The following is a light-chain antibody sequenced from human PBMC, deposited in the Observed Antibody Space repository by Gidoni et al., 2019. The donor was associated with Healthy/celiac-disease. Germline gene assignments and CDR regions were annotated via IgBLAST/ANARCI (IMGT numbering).Light chain of an antibody. CDR3: QQYNSCAWT. CDR2: KAS. J-gene: IGKJ1*01. CDR1: QSNSSW. Sequence: DIQMTQSPSTLSASVGDRVTITCRASQSNSSWLAWYQQKPGKAPKLLIYKASSLESGVPSRFSGSGSGTEFTLTISSLQPDDFATYYCQQYNSCAWTFGQGTKVEIK. V-gene: IGKV1-5*03.